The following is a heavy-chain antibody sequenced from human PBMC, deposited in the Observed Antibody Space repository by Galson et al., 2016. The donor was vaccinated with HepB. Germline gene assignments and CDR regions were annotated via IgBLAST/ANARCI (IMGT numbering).Heavy chain of an antibody. CDR2: IYPGDSDT. D-gene: IGHD2/OR15-2a*01. Sequence: QSGAEVKKPGESLKISCEGSGYSFSRSYIGWVRQTPGRGLEWLGIIYPGDSDTRYSPSFEGQVTISADKSISTSYLQWSSLKASDTALYYCARRGFVNSDAFDMWGQGTMVTVSS. V-gene: IGHV5-51*01. CDR1: GYSFSRSY. J-gene: IGHJ3*02. CDR3: ARRGFVNSDAFDM.